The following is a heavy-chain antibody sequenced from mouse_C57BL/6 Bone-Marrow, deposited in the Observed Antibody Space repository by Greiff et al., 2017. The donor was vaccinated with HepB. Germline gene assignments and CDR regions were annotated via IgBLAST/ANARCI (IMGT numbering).Heavy chain of an antibody. Sequence: VQLQQSGAELVKPGASVKLSCKASGYTFTEYTIHWVKQRSGQGLEWIGWFYPGSGSIKYNEKFKDKATLTADKYSSTAYMELSRLTSEDSAVYFCARHEEEEEPRWLPQALFAYWGQGTLVTVSA. V-gene: IGHV1-62-2*01. CDR2: FYPGSGSI. CDR3: ARHEEEEEPRWLPQALFAY. J-gene: IGHJ3*01. CDR1: GYTFTEYT. D-gene: IGHD2-3*01.